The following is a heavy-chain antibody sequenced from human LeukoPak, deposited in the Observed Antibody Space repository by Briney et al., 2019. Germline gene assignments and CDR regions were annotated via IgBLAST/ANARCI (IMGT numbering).Heavy chain of an antibody. D-gene: IGHD1-26*01. V-gene: IGHV4-39*01. CDR3: ARQGGWGGAASLIEY. CDR2: MFYRGST. CDR1: GVSISTSTYY. Sequence: ASETLSLTCTVSGVSISTSTYYWAWIRQPPGEGLEWLGCMFYRGSTYYNPSLKSRVTISVDTSKNQFSLKLSSVTASDTAIFYCARQGGWGGAASLIEYWGQGTLVTVSS. J-gene: IGHJ4*02.